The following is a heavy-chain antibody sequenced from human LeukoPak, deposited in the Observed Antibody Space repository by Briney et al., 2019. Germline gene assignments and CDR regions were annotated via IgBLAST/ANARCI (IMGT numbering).Heavy chain of an antibody. CDR2: INPSGGST. Sequence: ASVKVSCKASGYTFTRYYVHWVRQAPGQGLEWMGIINPSGGSTSDAQKFQGRVTMTRDTSTSTVYMELSSLRSEDTAVYYCARGQYYYDTSGYYPIYFDYWGQGTLVTVSS. V-gene: IGHV1-46*01. CDR1: GYTFTRYY. CDR3: ARGQYYYDTSGYYPIYFDY. D-gene: IGHD3-22*01. J-gene: IGHJ4*02.